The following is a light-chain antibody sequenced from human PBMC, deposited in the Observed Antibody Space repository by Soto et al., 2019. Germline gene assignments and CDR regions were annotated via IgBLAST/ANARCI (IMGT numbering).Light chain of an antibody. CDR3: HKYNNAPRT. CDR1: QGISNY. CDR2: AAS. Sequence: DLPMTQSPSSLSASVGDTVTITCRASQGISNYLAWYQQKPGQVPHLLISAASTLRSGVPSPFSGRGSGRDVTVTISSLRPDDVATYYCHKYNNAPRTFGQGAKVQI. J-gene: IGKJ1*01. V-gene: IGKV1-27*01.